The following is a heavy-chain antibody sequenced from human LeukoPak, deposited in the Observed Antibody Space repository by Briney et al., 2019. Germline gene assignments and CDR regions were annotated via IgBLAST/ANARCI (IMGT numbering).Heavy chain of an antibody. V-gene: IGHV3-23*01. J-gene: IGHJ4*02. CDR3: AKVTVNFWRGLSH. CDR1: GFTFSNYA. CDR2: ISGSGGIP. Sequence: GGSLRLSCAASGFTFSNYAMNWVRQAPGKGLEWVSAISGSGGIPYYADSVNGRFTISRDNSKNTLYLEMRSLRAEDTAVYYCAKVTVNFWRGLSHWGQGTLVTVSP. D-gene: IGHD3-3*01.